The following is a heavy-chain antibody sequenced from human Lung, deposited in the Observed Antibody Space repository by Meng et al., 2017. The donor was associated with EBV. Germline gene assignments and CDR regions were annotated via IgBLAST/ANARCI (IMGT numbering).Heavy chain of an antibody. Sequence: VHLRHSGPGVKKPGASVRVSCKASGYPFGSYGICWVRQAPGQGLEWMGWFVNYVDTYPAPKFQGRVTMTTDTHTNTAFMELRSLTSDDTAVYYCASGTPGRSYCDYWGQGTLVTAPQ. CDR1: GYPFGSYG. J-gene: IGHJ4*02. D-gene: IGHD2-15*01. CDR2: FVNYVDT. CDR3: ASGTPGRSYCDY. V-gene: IGHV1-18*01.